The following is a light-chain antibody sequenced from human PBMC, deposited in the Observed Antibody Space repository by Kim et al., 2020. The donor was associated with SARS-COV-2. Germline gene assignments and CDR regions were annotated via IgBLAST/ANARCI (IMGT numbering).Light chain of an antibody. V-gene: IGKV4-1*01. CDR2: WAS. Sequence: DIVMTQSPDSLAVSLGERATINCKSSQSVLYSSNNKNYLAWYQQKPGQPPKLLIYWASTRESGVPDRFSGSGSGTDFTLTINSLQAEDVAVYYCQQYYSTPLTFGQGTKLEI. J-gene: IGKJ2*01. CDR1: QSVLYSSNNKNY. CDR3: QQYYSTPLT.